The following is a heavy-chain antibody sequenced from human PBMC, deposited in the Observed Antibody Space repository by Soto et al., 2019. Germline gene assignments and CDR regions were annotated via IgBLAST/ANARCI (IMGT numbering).Heavy chain of an antibody. CDR2: INHSGST. V-gene: IGHV4-34*01. CDR3: ARGPKQLA. J-gene: IGHJ5*02. D-gene: IGHD6-13*01. CDR1: GGSFSGYY. Sequence: SETLSLTCAVYGGSFSGYYLSWIRQPPGKGLEWIGEINHSGSTNYNPSLKSRVTISVDTSKNQFSLKLSSVTAADTAVYYCARGPKQLAWGQGTLVTVSS.